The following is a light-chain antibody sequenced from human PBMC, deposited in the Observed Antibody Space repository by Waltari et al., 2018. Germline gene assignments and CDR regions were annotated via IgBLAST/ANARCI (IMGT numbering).Light chain of an antibody. V-gene: IGKV1-39*01. J-gene: IGKJ2*01. CDR1: QSITKF. Sequence: DIQMTQSPSSLSASVGDRVTITCRASQSITKFLNWYQQKPGKAPNLLIYGASSLQSGAPSRLSGSGSGTHFTLTISSLQPEDFATYYCQQSYTTPHTFGQGTKLEIK. CDR3: QQSYTTPHT. CDR2: GAS.